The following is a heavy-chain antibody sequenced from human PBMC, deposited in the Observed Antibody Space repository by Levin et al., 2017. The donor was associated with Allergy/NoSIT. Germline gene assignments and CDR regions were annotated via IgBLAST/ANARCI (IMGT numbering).Heavy chain of an antibody. Sequence: GGSLRLSCAASGFTFSGSAMHWVRQASGKGLEWVGRIRSKANSYATAYAASVKGRFTISRDDSKNTAYLQMNSLKTEDTAVYYCTAAPWLGGYYYGMDVWGQGTTVTVSS. V-gene: IGHV3-73*01. D-gene: IGHD6-19*01. CDR2: IRSKANSYAT. J-gene: IGHJ6*02. CDR3: TAAPWLGGYYYGMDV. CDR1: GFTFSGSA.